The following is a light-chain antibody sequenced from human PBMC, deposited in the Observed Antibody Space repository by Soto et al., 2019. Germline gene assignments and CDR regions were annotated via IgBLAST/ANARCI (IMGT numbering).Light chain of an antibody. CDR2: DVS. V-gene: IGLV2-14*03. Sequence: QSVLTQPASVSGSLGQSITISCTGTSIDVGGYNYVSWYQQHPGQAPKLLIYDVSHRPSGISYRFSGSKSGNTASLTISGLQAEDEADYYCRSYTGSAALVIFGGGTKVTVL. CDR3: RSYTGSAALVI. CDR1: SIDVGGYNY. J-gene: IGLJ2*01.